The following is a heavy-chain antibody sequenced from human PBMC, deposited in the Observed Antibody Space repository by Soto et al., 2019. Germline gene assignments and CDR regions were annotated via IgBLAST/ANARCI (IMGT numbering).Heavy chain of an antibody. CDR1: GFSLSTSGVG. J-gene: IGHJ4*02. Sequence: SGPTLVKPTQTLTLTCTFSGFSLSTSGVGVGWIRQPPGKALEWLALIYWDDDKRYSPSLKSRLTITKDTSKNQVVLTMTNMDPVDTATYYCAHRRPTWNYDILSYFDYWGQGTLVTVSS. V-gene: IGHV2-5*02. D-gene: IGHD3-9*01. CDR3: AHRRPTWNYDILSYFDY. CDR2: IYWDDDK.